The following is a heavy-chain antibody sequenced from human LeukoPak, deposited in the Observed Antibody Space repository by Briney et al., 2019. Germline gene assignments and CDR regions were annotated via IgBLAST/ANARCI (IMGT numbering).Heavy chain of an antibody. V-gene: IGHV3-23*01. J-gene: IGHJ4*02. CDR2: FSASGGST. Sequence: GGSLRLSCAASGFTFSSYDMSWVRQSPGKGLEWVSGFSASGGSTYYADSVKGRFTISRDNSKNTLYLQMNSLRAEDTAVYYCAKGNSGSYLMHFDYWGQGTLATVSS. CDR3: AKGNSGSYLMHFDY. D-gene: IGHD1-26*01. CDR1: GFTFSSYD.